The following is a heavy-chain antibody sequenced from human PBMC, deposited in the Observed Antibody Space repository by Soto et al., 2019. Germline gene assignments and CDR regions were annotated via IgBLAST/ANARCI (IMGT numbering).Heavy chain of an antibody. V-gene: IGHV3-7*05. CDR1: GFTFSSYW. Sequence: GGSLRLSCAASGFTFSSYWMSWVRQAPGKGLEWVANIKQDGSETYYVDSVKGRLTISRDNAKNSLYLQMNSLRAEDMAVYYCARVFDQDDAFDIWGQGTMVTVSS. CDR2: IKQDGSET. CDR3: ARVFDQDDAFDI. J-gene: IGHJ3*02.